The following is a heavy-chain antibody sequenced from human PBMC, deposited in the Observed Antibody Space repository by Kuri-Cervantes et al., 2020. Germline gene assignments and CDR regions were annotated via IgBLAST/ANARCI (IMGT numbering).Heavy chain of an antibody. V-gene: IGHV4-39*01. CDR3: ARRADSPTFDY. Sequence: GSLRLSCTVSGGSISGTSYYWTWIRQPPGKGLEWIGSIHYSGSTWPFPSLKSRVSMSVDTSKNQFSLSLSSVTAADTAVYYCARRADSPTFDYWGQGTLVTVSS. J-gene: IGHJ4*02. CDR2: IHYSGST. D-gene: IGHD2-21*01. CDR1: GGSISGTSYY.